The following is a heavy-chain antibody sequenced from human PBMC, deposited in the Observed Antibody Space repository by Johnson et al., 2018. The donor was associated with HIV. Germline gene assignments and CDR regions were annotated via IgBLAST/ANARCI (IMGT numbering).Heavy chain of an antibody. CDR3: ARDRGQWLLGMSDAFDI. Sequence: VQLVESGGGLVQPGASLRLSCAASGFTVCSNYMSWVRQAPGKGLEWVSVLYRGGRTYYADSVKGRSTISRDNSKNTLYLQMNSLRAEDTAVYYCARDRGQWLLGMSDAFDIWGQGTMVTVSS. V-gene: IGHV3-66*01. CDR1: GFTVCSNY. CDR2: LYRGGRT. J-gene: IGHJ3*02. D-gene: IGHD3-22*01.